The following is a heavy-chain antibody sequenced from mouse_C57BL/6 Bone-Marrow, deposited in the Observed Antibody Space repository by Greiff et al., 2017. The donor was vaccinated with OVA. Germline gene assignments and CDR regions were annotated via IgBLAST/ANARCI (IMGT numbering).Heavy chain of an antibody. V-gene: IGHV5-17*01. D-gene: IGHD1-1*01. Sequence: EVHLVESGGGLVKPGGSLKLSCAASGFTFSDYGMHWVRQAPEKGLEWVAYISSGSSTIYYADTVKGRFTISRDNAKNTLFLQMTSLRSEDTALYYCARHYVPYYFDYWGQGTTLTVSS. CDR2: ISSGSSTI. J-gene: IGHJ2*01. CDR1: GFTFSDYG. CDR3: ARHYVPYYFDY.